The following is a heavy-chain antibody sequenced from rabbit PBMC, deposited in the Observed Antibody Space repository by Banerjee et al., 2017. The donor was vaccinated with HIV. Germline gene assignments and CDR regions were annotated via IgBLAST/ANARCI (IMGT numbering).Heavy chain of an antibody. V-gene: IGHV1S40*01. CDR1: GFDLTSNYY. CDR3: ASDADINYWSPTYYFNL. J-gene: IGHJ4*01. D-gene: IGHD8-1*01. Sequence: QSLEESGGGLVQPEGSLTLTCKASGFDLTSNYYRCWVRQAPGKGLEWIACINVGSSGSTYYASWAKGRFTISKTSSTTVTLQMTSLTAADTATYFCASDADINYWSPTYYFNLWGQGTLVTVS. CDR2: INVGSSGST.